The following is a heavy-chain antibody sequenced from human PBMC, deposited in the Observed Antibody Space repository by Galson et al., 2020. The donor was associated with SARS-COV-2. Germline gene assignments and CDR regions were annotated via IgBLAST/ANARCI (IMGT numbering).Heavy chain of an antibody. CDR3: ASSHDSNGNALDI. Sequence: SETLSLTCTVSGGSISSGSYFWSWIRQPAGKDLEWLGRIHSTGSTNSNPSLKSRVTISVDTSKNHFSLRLSSVTAADTAVYYCASSHDSNGNALDIWGQGTMVTVSS. CDR1: GGSISSGSYF. CDR2: IHSTGST. V-gene: IGHV4-61*02. J-gene: IGHJ3*02. D-gene: IGHD3-22*01.